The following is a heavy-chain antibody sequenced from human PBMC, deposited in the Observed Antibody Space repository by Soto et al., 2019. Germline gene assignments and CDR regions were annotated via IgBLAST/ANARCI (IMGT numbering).Heavy chain of an antibody. J-gene: IGHJ4*02. Sequence: GGSLRLSCAASGFTFSTYWMDWVRQTPGKGLEWVANINQDGGEKNYVDSVKGRFTISRDNAQNTLYLQMNSLTAEDSALYYWSRSLDSWGQGTLVTVSS. V-gene: IGHV3-7*01. CDR1: GFTFSTYW. CDR2: INQDGGEK. CDR3: SRSLDS.